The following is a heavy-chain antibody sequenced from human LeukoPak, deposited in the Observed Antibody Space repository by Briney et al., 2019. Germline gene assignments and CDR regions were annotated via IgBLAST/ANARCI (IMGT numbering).Heavy chain of an antibody. J-gene: IGHJ1*01. D-gene: IGHD3-22*01. Sequence: SETLSLTCAVSGGSISSGGYSWSWIRQPPGTGLEWIGYIYHSGSTYYNPSLKSRVTISVDRSKNQFSLKLSSVTAADTAVYYCARATRGITMRYAEYFQHWGQGTLVTVSS. CDR1: GGSISSGGYS. CDR3: ARATRGITMRYAEYFQH. V-gene: IGHV4-30-2*01. CDR2: IYHSGST.